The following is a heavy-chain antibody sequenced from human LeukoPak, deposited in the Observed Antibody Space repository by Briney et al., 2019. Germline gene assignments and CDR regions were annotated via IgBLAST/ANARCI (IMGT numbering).Heavy chain of an antibody. Sequence: GGSLRLSCAASGFSFISHWMNWVRQAPGRGLEWVANTNPAGSQQYYMDSVKGRFTISRDNAKKSLYLQMNSLRAEDTAVYYCARDKIVGATNLDFWGQGTLVTVSS. D-gene: IGHD1-26*01. CDR3: ARDKIVGATNLDF. V-gene: IGHV3-7*01. CDR2: TNPAGSQQ. J-gene: IGHJ4*02. CDR1: GFSFISHW.